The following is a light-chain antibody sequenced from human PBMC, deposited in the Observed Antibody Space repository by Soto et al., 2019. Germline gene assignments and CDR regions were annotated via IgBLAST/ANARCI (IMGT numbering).Light chain of an antibody. CDR2: GNS. V-gene: IGLV1-40*01. J-gene: IGLJ1*01. Sequence: QPVLTQPPSVSGAPGQRVTISCTGSSSNIGAGYDVHWYQQLPGTAPKLLIYGNSNRPSGVPDRFSGSKSGTSASLAITGLQAEDEADYYCQSYDSSLSGSVLGTGTSSPS. CDR3: QSYDSSLSGSV. CDR1: SSNIGAGYD.